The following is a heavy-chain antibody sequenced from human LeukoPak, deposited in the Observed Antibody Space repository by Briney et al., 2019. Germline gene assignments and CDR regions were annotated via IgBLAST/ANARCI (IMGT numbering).Heavy chain of an antibody. CDR2: ISSSSSYI. CDR3: ASPPSCGGDCYSVAFDI. CDR1: GFTFSSYS. Sequence: GGSLRLSCAASGFTFSSYSMNWVRQAPGKGLEWVSSISSSSSYIYYADSVKGRFTISRDNAKNSLYLQMNSLRAEDTAVYYCASPPSCGGDCYSVAFDIWGQGTMVTVSS. J-gene: IGHJ3*02. D-gene: IGHD2-21*02. V-gene: IGHV3-21*01.